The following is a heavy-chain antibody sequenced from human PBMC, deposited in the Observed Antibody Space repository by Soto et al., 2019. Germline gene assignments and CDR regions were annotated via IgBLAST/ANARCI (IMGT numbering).Heavy chain of an antibody. J-gene: IGHJ3*02. V-gene: IGHV3-15*01. Sequence: PGGSLRLSCAASGFTFSNAWMSWVRQAPGKGLEWVGCIKSKTDGGSTDYAAPVKGRFTISRDDSKNTLYLQMNSLKTEDTAGYYCTDSGAVVITITRNHVFDIWGQGPMVTVSS. CDR2: IKSKTDGGST. D-gene: IGHD3-22*01. CDR1: GFTFSNAW. CDR3: TDSGAVVITITRNHVFDI.